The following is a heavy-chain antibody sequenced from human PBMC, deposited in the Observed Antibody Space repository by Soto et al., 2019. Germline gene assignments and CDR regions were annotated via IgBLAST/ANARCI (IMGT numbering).Heavy chain of an antibody. J-gene: IGHJ4*02. V-gene: IGHV3-23*01. CDR2: ISGSGGST. CDR3: AKGSSYLSDSGDY. D-gene: IGHD4-17*01. CDR1: GFTFSSYA. Sequence: GGSLRLSCAASGFTFSSYAMSWVRQAPGKGLEWVSAISGSGGSTYYADSVKGRFTISIDNSKNTLYLQMNSVRAEDTAVYYCAKGSSYLSDSGDYWGQGTLVTVSS.